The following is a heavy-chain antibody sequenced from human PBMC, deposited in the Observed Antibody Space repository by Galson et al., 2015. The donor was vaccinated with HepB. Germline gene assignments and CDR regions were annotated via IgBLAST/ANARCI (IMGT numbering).Heavy chain of an antibody. V-gene: IGHV3-30*02. CDR1: GFTFSSYG. Sequence: SLRLSCAASGFTFSSYGMHWVRQAPGKGLEWVAFIRYDGSNKYYADSVKGRFTISRDNSKNTLYLQMNSLRAEDTAVYYCAKGLYCSGGSCYGYSYGYWDYFDYWGQGTLVTVSS. CDR2: IRYDGSNK. CDR3: AKGLYCSGGSCYGYSYGYWDYFDY. D-gene: IGHD2-15*01. J-gene: IGHJ4*02.